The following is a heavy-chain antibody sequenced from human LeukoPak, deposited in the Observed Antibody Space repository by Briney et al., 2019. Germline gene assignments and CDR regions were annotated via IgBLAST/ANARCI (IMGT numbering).Heavy chain of an antibody. CDR1: GFTFSSYA. CDR3: AGGDY. Sequence: GGSLRLPCAASGFTFSSYAMHWVRQAPGKGLEYVSAISSNGGSTYHANSVKGRFIISRDNSKNTLYLQMGSLRAEDMAVYYCAGGDYWGQGTLVTVSS. V-gene: IGHV3-64*01. J-gene: IGHJ4*02. CDR2: ISSNGGST.